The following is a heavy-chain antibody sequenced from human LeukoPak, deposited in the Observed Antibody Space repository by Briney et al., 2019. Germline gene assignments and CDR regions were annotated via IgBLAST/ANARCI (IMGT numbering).Heavy chain of an antibody. V-gene: IGHV1-18*01. CDR1: GYTLTSYG. CDR2: ISAYNGNT. CDR3: ARSGSCLLPQNWFDP. D-gene: IGHD1-26*01. J-gene: IGHJ5*02. Sequence: GASVKVSCKASGYTLTSYGISWVRQAPGQGLEWMGWISAYNGNTNYAQKLQGRVTMTTDTSTSTAYMELRSLRSDDTAVYYCARSGSCLLPQNWFDPWGQGTLVTVSS.